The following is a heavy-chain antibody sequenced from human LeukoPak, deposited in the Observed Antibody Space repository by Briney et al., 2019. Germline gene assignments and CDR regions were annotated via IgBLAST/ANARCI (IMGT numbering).Heavy chain of an antibody. Sequence: GASVKVSCKASGYTFTSYDINWVRQATGQGLEWMGWMNPNSGNTGYAQKLQGRVTMTTDTSTSTAYMELRSLRSDDTAVYYCARDGEYIDGGIQKDYWGQGTLVTVSS. J-gene: IGHJ4*02. V-gene: IGHV1-8*01. CDR2: MNPNSGNT. CDR1: GYTFTSYD. CDR3: ARDGEYIDGGIQKDY. D-gene: IGHD5-18*01.